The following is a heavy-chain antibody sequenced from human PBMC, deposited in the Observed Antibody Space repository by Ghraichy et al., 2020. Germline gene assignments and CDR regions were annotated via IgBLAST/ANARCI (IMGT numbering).Heavy chain of an antibody. V-gene: IGHV3-33*01. Sequence: GGSLRLSCAASGFIFSSYGMHWARQAPGKGLEWVAVILYDGSNKYYADSVRGRFTISRDNSKNTLYLQMNSLRAEDTAVYYCARRWEVPDYWGQGTLVTVSS. D-gene: IGHD1-26*01. CDR3: ARRWEVPDY. CDR1: GFIFSSYG. CDR2: ILYDGSNK. J-gene: IGHJ4*02.